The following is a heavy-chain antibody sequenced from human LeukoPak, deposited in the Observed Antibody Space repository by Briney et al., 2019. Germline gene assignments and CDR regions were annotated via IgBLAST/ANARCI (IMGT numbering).Heavy chain of an antibody. J-gene: IGHJ4*02. D-gene: IGHD6-19*01. CDR2: IIHSDGST. V-gene: IGHV1-46*01. CDR3: ARDSSGWTVDY. Sequence: ASVKVSCKASGYTFTSFHMHWVRQAPGQWLEWMGMIIHSDGSTSSAQKFQGRVTMTRDTSTSTVYMELSSLRSEDTAVIYCARDSSGWTVDYWGQGTLVTVSA. CDR1: GYTFTSFH.